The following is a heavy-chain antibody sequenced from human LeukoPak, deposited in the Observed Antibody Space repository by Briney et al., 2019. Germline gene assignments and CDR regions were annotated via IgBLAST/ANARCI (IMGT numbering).Heavy chain of an antibody. Sequence: SETLSLTCTVSGGSISSYYWSWIRQPPGKGLEWIGYIYYSGSTNYNPSLKSRVTISVDTSKNQFSLKLSSVTAADTAVYYCARVLSSSWYPNNRFDPWGQGTLVTVSS. CDR2: IYYSGST. D-gene: IGHD6-13*01. CDR1: GGSISSYY. J-gene: IGHJ5*02. CDR3: ARVLSSSWYPNNRFDP. V-gene: IGHV4-59*01.